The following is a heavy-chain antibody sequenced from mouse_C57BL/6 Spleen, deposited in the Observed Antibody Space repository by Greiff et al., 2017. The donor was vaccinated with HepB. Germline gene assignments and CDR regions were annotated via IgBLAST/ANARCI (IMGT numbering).Heavy chain of an antibody. CDR1: GFTFSSYA. V-gene: IGHV5-4*03. CDR2: ISDGGSYT. J-gene: IGHJ1*03. CDR3: ARAPYGSSRLWYFDV. Sequence: DVKLVESGGGLVKPGGSLKLSCAASGFTFSSYAMSWVRQTPEKRLEWVATISDGGSYTYYPDNVKGRFTISRDNAKNNLYLQMSHLKSEDTAMYYCARAPYGSSRLWYFDVWGTGTTVTVSS. D-gene: IGHD1-1*01.